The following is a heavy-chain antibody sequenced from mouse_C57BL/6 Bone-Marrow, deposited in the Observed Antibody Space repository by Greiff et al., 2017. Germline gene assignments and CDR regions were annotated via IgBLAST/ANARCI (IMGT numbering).Heavy chain of an antibody. V-gene: IGHV1-69*01. CDR1: GYTFTSYW. CDR2: IDPSDSYT. CDR3: ARSGDDDENYYAMDY. J-gene: IGHJ4*01. D-gene: IGHD2-4*01. Sequence: QVQLQQPGAELVMPGASVKLSCKASGYTFTSYWMHWVKQRPGQGLEWIGEIDPSDSYTNYNQKFKGKSTLTVDKSSSTAYMQLSSLTSEDSAVYYCARSGDDDENYYAMDYWGQGTSVTVSS.